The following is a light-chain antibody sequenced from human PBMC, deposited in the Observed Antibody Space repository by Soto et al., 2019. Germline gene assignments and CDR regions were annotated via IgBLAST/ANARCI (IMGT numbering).Light chain of an antibody. CDR2: DTS. V-gene: IGKV3-20*01. CDR1: QPVRNNY. CDR3: QQYDNSPIT. J-gene: IGKJ5*01. Sequence: EIVLTQSPGTLSLSPGERATLSCRASQPVRNNYLAWYQQKPGQAPRLLIYDTSSRATGIPDGFSGTGSETDFTLTISRLEPEDFAVYYCQQYDNSPITFGQGTRLEI.